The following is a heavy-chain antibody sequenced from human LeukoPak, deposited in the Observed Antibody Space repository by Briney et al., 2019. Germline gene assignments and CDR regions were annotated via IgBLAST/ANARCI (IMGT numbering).Heavy chain of an antibody. Sequence: ASVKVSCKASGYTFTSYYMHWVRQAPGQGLEWMGGIIPIFGTANYAQKFQGRVTITTDESTSTAYMELSSLRSEDTAVYYCARADCSSTSCYTSGGYWFDPWGQGTLVTVSS. CDR3: ARADCSSTSCYTSGGYWFDP. V-gene: IGHV1-69*05. D-gene: IGHD2-2*02. CDR1: GYTFTSYY. J-gene: IGHJ5*02. CDR2: IIPIFGTA.